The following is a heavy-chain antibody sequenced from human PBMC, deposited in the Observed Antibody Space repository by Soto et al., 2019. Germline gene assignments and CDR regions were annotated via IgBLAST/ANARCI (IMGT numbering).Heavy chain of an antibody. Sequence: PSETLSLTCTVSGGSIRSGDSYWSWIRQPPGKGLEWIGYIYYSGSTYYNPSLKSRVTISLDTSKNQFSLNLSSVTAADTAVYYCARTHYSDRSGTDYWGQGTLVTVS. J-gene: IGHJ4*02. V-gene: IGHV4-30-4*01. CDR1: GGSIRSGDSY. CDR3: ARTHYSDRSGTDY. D-gene: IGHD3-22*01. CDR2: IYYSGST.